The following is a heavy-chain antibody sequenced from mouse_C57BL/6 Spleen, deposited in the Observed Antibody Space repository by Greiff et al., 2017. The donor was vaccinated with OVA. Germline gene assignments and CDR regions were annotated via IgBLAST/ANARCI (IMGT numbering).Heavy chain of an antibody. D-gene: IGHD2-3*01. V-gene: IGHV1-15*01. CDR2: IDPETGGT. Sequence: QVQLQQSGAELVRPGASVTLSCKASGYTFTDYEMHWVKQTPVHGLEWIGAIDPETGGTAYNQKFKGKAILTADKSSSTAYMELRSLTSEDSAVYYCTRVYEGHAWFAYWGQGTLVTVSA. J-gene: IGHJ3*01. CDR1: GYTFTDYE. CDR3: TRVYEGHAWFAY.